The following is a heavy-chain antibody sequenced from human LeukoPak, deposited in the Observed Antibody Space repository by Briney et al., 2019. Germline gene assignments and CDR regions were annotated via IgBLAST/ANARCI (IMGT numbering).Heavy chain of an antibody. D-gene: IGHD5-18*01. V-gene: IGHV4-39*01. CDR2: IYYSGST. CDR3: ARQREYSYGDFDY. CDR1: GFTFSSYA. J-gene: IGHJ4*02. Sequence: PGGSLRLSCAASGFTFSSYAMSWVRQAPGKGLEWIGSIYYSGSTYYNPSLKSRVTISVDTSKNQFSLKLSSVTAADTAVYYCARQREYSYGDFDYWGQGTLVTVSS.